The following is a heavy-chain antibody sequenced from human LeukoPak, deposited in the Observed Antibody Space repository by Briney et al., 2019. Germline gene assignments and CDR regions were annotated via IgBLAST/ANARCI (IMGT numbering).Heavy chain of an antibody. D-gene: IGHD6-19*01. CDR3: ASATNSSGWWYDALDI. Sequence: GASVKVSCKASGYTFTSYGISWVRQAPGQGLEWMGWISAYNGNTNYAQKLQGRVTMTTDTSTSTAYMELRSLRSDDTAVYYCASATNSSGWWYDALDIWGQGTMVTVSS. CDR2: ISAYNGNT. V-gene: IGHV1-18*01. J-gene: IGHJ3*02. CDR1: GYTFTSYG.